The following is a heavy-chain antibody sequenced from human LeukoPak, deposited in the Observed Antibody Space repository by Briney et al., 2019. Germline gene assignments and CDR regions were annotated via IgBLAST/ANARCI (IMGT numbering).Heavy chain of an antibody. CDR1: GYIFTELS. CDR2: FDPEHGET. D-gene: IGHD3-10*01. V-gene: IGHV1-24*01. J-gene: IGHJ4*02. CDR3: ATGDSYGSDFFNV. Sequence: GASVTVSCTTSGYIFTELSIHWVRQAAGKGQEWKGGFDPEHGETLYAQKFQGRVTMTEDTSADTAYLELSSLRSDDTAIYYCATGDSYGSDFFNVWGQGTLVTVSS.